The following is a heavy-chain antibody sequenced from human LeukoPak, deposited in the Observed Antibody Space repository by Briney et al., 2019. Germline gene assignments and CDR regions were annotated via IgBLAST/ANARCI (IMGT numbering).Heavy chain of an antibody. Sequence: GASLRLSCAASGFTFSSYAMSWVRQAPGKGLEWVSAISGSGGSTYYAGSVKGRFTISRDNSKNTLYLQMNSLRAEDTAVYYCAKDRSYCSSTSCSGYWGQGTLVTVSS. J-gene: IGHJ4*02. CDR3: AKDRSYCSSTSCSGY. CDR2: ISGSGGST. D-gene: IGHD2-2*01. V-gene: IGHV3-23*01. CDR1: GFTFSSYA.